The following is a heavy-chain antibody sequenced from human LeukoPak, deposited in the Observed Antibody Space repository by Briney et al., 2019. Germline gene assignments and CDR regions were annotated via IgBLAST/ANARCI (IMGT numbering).Heavy chain of an antibody. J-gene: IGHJ4*02. CDR1: GFTFSSYS. V-gene: IGHV3-21*01. D-gene: IGHD5-24*01. CDR2: ISSSSSYI. CDR3: ARDTSRGGYNFVDY. Sequence: VNPGGSLRLSCAASGFTFSSYSMNWVRQAPGEGLEWVSSISSSSSYIYYADSVKGRFTISRDNAKNSLYLQMNSLRAEDTAVYYCARDTSRGGYNFVDYWGQGTLVTVSS.